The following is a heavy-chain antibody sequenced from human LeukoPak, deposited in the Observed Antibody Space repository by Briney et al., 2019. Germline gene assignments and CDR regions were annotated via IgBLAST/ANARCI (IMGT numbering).Heavy chain of an antibody. Sequence: SETLSLTCTVSGGSISSYYWSWIRQPPGKGLEWIGYIYYSGSTNYHPSLKSRVTISVDTSKNQFSLKLSSVTAADTAVYYCARRYGSGSSGTFDYWGQGTLVTVSS. D-gene: IGHD3-10*01. CDR3: ARRYGSGSSGTFDY. CDR2: IYYSGST. J-gene: IGHJ4*02. CDR1: GGSISSYY. V-gene: IGHV4-59*01.